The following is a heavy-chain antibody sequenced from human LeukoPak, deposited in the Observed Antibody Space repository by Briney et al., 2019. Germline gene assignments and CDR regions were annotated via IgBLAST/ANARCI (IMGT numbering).Heavy chain of an antibody. CDR1: GFSFSSYG. CDR2: IYSDGDT. CDR3: AKSIVGATNAEYFQH. D-gene: IGHD1-26*01. J-gene: IGHJ1*01. V-gene: IGHV3-66*01. Sequence: GGSLRLSCAASGFSFSSYGMSWVRQAPGRGLEWVSVIYSDGDTYYGDSVKGRFTISRDNSKNTLYLQMNSLRAEDTAVYYCAKSIVGATNAEYFQHWGQGTLVTVSS.